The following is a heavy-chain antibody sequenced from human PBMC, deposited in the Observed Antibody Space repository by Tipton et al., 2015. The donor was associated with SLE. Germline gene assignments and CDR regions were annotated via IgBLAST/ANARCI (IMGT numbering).Heavy chain of an antibody. CDR2: INPSGNP. D-gene: IGHD5-12*01. J-gene: IGHJ4*02. CDR3: ARSMATTKRVFDY. CDR1: GGSFSDYN. Sequence: TLSLTCTVYGGSFSDYNWNWIRQPPGKGLEWIGEINPSGNPNYSPSLKSRVTISVDTSKTQFSLHLSSVTAADTAVYYCARSMATTKRVFDYWGQGFLVTVSS. V-gene: IGHV4-34*01.